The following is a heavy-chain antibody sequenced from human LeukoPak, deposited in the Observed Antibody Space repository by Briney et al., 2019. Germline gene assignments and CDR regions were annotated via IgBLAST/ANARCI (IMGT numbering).Heavy chain of an antibody. Sequence: GGSLRLSCAASGFTFSDYYMSWIRQAPGKGLEWVSYISSGSSIIYYADSVKGRITISRDNAKNSLYLQMNSLRAEDTAVYYCARGSQYYYDSSGPDLDYWGQGTLVTVSS. CDR3: ARGSQYYYDSSGPDLDY. V-gene: IGHV3-11*04. CDR1: GFTFSDYY. D-gene: IGHD3-22*01. CDR2: ISSGSSII. J-gene: IGHJ4*02.